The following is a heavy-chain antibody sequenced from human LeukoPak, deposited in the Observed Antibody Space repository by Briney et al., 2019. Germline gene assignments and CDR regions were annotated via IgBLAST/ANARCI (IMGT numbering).Heavy chain of an antibody. CDR2: ISAYNGNT. J-gene: IGHJ6*03. Sequence: GASVKVSCKASGYTFTSYGISWVRQAPGQGLEWMGWISAYNGNTNYAQKLQGRVTMTTDTSTSTAHMELRRLSSEDTAVYYGATGAGGCGGGCYGVSYGHYYYYYMDVWGKGTTVTVSS. D-gene: IGHD2-15*01. CDR1: GYTFTSYG. V-gene: IGHV1-18*01. CDR3: ATGAGGCGGGCYGVSYGHYYYYYMDV.